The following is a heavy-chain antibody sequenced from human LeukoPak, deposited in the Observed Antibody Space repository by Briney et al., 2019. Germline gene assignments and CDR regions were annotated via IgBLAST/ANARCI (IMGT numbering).Heavy chain of an antibody. Sequence: GRSLRLSCAASGFTFSSYGMHWVRQAPGKGLEWMAVIWYDGSNKYYADSVKGRFTISRDNSKNTLYLQMNSLRAEDTAVYYCARNLKTDSSGWYSYGMDVWGQGTTVTVSS. CDR3: ARNLKTDSSGWYSYGMDV. D-gene: IGHD6-19*01. CDR2: IWYDGSNK. CDR1: GFTFSSYG. V-gene: IGHV3-33*01. J-gene: IGHJ6*02.